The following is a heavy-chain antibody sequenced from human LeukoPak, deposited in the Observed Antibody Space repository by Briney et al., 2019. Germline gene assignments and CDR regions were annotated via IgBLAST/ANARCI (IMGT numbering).Heavy chain of an antibody. V-gene: IGHV4-34*01. D-gene: IGHD3-10*01. CDR3: ARADYGPGSYHRWFDP. J-gene: IGHJ5*02. CDR2: INHSGST. Sequence: SETLSLTCAVYGGSFSGYYWSWIRQPPGKGLEWIGEINHSGSTNYNPSLKSRVTISVDTSKNQFSLKLSSVTAADTAVYYCARADYGPGSYHRWFDPWGQGTLVTVSS. CDR1: GGSFSGYY.